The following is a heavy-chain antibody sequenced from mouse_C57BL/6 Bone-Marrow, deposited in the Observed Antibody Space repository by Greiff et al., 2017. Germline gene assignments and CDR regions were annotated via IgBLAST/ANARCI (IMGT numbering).Heavy chain of an antibody. Sequence: QVQLQQPGAELVMPGASVKLSCKASGYTFTSYWMHWVKQRPGQGLEWIGEIDPSDSYTNYNQKFKGKSTLTVDKSSSTAYMQLSRLTSEDSAVYNGARRGGDPAWCAYWGQGTLVTVSA. V-gene: IGHV1-69*01. CDR1: GYTFTSYW. J-gene: IGHJ3*01. CDR2: IDPSDSYT. CDR3: ARRGGDPAWCAY.